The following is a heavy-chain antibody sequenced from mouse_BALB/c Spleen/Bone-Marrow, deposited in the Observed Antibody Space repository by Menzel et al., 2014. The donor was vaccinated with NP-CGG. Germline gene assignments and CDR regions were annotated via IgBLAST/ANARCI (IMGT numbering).Heavy chain of an antibody. V-gene: IGHV1-77*01. CDR2: IYPGSGSI. J-gene: IGHJ4*01. Sequence: QVQLQQSGPELVKPGASVKMSCKASGYTFTDYIINWVKQRTGQGLEWIGEIYPGSGSIYYNEKFKGKATLTADKSSNTAYMQFSSLTSEDSAVYFCARSPNWDPYYAMDYWGQGTSVTGSS. CDR3: ARSPNWDPYYAMDY. D-gene: IGHD4-1*01. CDR1: GYTFTDYI.